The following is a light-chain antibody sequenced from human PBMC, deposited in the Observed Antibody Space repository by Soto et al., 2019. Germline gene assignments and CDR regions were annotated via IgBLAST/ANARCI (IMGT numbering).Light chain of an antibody. CDR2: AAS. J-gene: IGKJ2*01. Sequence: EIVLTQSPGTLSLSPGERATLSCRASQSISSSYLAWYQQKPGQAPRLLISAASSRATGIPDRFSGSGSGTDFTLTISRLEPEDFAVYYCQQYGSSSYTFGQGTQLEIK. CDR3: QQYGSSSYT. V-gene: IGKV3-20*01. CDR1: QSISSSY.